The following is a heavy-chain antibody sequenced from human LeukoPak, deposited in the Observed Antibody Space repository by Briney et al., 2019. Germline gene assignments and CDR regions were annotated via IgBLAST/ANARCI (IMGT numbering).Heavy chain of an antibody. J-gene: IGHJ1*01. CDR3: ARDSFSPAYYSSTSCHEYFQH. V-gene: IGHV4-61*02. Sequence: SQTLSLTCTVSGGSISSGSYYWSWIRQPAGKGLEWIGRIYTSGSTNYNPSLKSRVTISVDTSKNQFSLKLSSVTAADTAVYYCARDSFSPAYYSSTSCHEYFQHWGQGTLVTVSS. CDR1: GGSISSGSYY. CDR2: IYTSGST. D-gene: IGHD2-2*01.